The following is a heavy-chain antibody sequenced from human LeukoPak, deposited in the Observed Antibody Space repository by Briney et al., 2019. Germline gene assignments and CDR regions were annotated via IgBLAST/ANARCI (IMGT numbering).Heavy chain of an antibody. V-gene: IGHV1-2*02. CDR3: ARGRHLDTATFDENN. J-gene: IGHJ4*02. D-gene: IGHD5-18*01. CDR2: INPNSGGT. CDR1: GYTFSAYY. Sequence: ASVKVSCKASGYTFSAYYIHWVRQAPGQGLERVGWINPNSGGTNYAQTFQGRVTMTRDTSISTAYMELSSLRSDDTAVYYCARGRHLDTATFDENNWGQGTLVTVSS.